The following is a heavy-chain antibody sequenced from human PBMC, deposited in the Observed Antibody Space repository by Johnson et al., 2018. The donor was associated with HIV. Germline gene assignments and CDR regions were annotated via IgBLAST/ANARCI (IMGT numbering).Heavy chain of an antibody. J-gene: IGHJ3*02. Sequence: GLVQPGGSLRLSCAASGFTFSSYAMNWVRQAPGKGLEWVSGISGIGGSTYYAESVKGRFTFSRDNSNNTLYVQMNSLRVEDTAVYYCASSWGVWGVQDGLDILGQGTMVTVSS. CDR3: ASSWGVWGVQDGLDI. V-gene: IGHV3-23*01. CDR1: GFTFSSYA. D-gene: IGHD3-10*01. CDR2: ISGIGGST.